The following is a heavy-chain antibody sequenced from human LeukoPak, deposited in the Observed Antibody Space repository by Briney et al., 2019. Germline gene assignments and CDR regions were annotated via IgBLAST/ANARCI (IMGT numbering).Heavy chain of an antibody. V-gene: IGHV1-69*02. D-gene: IGHD5-18*01. Sequence: SVKVSCKASGGTFSSYTISWVRQAPGQGLEWMGRIIPILGIANYAQKFQGRVTITADKSTSTAYMELSSLRSEDTAVYYCARVNGYSYGSMYYFDYWGQGTLVTVSS. CDR2: IIPILGIA. J-gene: IGHJ4*02. CDR1: GGTFSSYT. CDR3: ARVNGYSYGSMYYFDY.